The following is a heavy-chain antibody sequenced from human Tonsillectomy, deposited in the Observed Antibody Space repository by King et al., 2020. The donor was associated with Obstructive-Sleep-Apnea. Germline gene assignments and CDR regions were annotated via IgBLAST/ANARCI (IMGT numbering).Heavy chain of an antibody. CDR3: ARDPYYYDSSGYYDY. CDR2: ISSSSSTI. Sequence: VQLVESGGGLVQPGGSLRLSCAASGFTFSSYSMNWVRQAPGKGLEWVSDISSSSSTIYYADSVKGRFTISRDNAKNSLYLQMNSLRAEDTAVYYCARDPYYYDSSGYYDYWGQGTLVTVSS. J-gene: IGHJ4*02. V-gene: IGHV3-48*04. D-gene: IGHD3-22*01. CDR1: GFTFSSYS.